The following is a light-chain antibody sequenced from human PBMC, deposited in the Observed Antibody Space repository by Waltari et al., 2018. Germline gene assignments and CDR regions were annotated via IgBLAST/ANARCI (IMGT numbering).Light chain of an antibody. CDR3: HSRDASGVGGT. V-gene: IGLV3-19*01. CDR1: SLRRYY. Sequence: TQDPAVSVAMGQTVRITCQGDSLRRYYARWYQQRPGQAPILILYDKNNRPSGVPDRFSGSSSDNTASLTITGAQAEDEGHYYCHSRDASGVGGTFGGGTKLTVL. CDR2: DKN. J-gene: IGLJ2*01.